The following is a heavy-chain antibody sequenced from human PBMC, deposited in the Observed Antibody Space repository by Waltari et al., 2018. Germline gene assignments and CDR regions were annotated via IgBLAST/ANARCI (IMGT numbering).Heavy chain of an antibody. J-gene: IGHJ2*01. D-gene: IGHD5-12*01. CDR1: GYSISSGYY. V-gene: IGHV4-38-2*01. CDR2: IYHSGST. CDR3: ARALVEMATIPWYFDL. Sequence: QVQLQESGPGLVKPSETLSLTCAVSGYSISSGYYWGWIRQPPGKVLEWIGSIYHSGSTYYNPSLKSRVTISVDTSKNQFSLKLSSVTAADTAVYYCARALVEMATIPWYFDLWGRGTLVTVSS.